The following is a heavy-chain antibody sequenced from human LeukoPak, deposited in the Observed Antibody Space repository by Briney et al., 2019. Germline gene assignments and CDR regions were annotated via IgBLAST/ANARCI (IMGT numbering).Heavy chain of an antibody. J-gene: IGHJ4*02. CDR3: ARVVRMSVRESKGLWSYNGDSYYFDY. Sequence: SETLSLTCTVSGGSINSYYWSWIRQPPGKGLEWIGYIYYSGSTNYNPSLKSRATISVDTSKNQFSLKLSSVTAADTAVYYCARVVRMSVRESKGLWSYNGDSYYFDYWGQGTLVTVSS. V-gene: IGHV4-59*01. D-gene: IGHD4/OR15-4a*01. CDR2: IYYSGST. CDR1: GGSINSYY.